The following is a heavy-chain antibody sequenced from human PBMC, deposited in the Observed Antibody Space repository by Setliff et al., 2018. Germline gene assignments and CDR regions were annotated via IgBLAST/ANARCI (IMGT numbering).Heavy chain of an antibody. D-gene: IGHD3-22*01. CDR2: VSYSGNT. CDR1: GASISSDNW. V-gene: IGHV4-4*02. Sequence: PSETLSLTCAVSGASISSDNWWSWVRQPPGEGLEWIGSVSYSGNTYYNPFFRSRLTTSVDTSKNHVSLKLSSVTAADTAVYYCARAHTWSLPNENSGYPGWFDPWGQGTLVTVSS. J-gene: IGHJ5*02. CDR3: ARAHTWSLPNENSGYPGWFDP.